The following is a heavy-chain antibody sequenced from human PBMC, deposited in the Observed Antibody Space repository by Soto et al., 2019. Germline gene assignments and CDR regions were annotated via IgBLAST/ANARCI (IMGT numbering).Heavy chain of an antibody. Sequence: EVQLLESGGGLVQPGGSLRLSCAVSGFTFSNYAMSWVRQAPGKGLEWVSTISGSGSSTFYADSVKGRFTISRDNSRNTLYLQMNSLRPEDTAVYYCAKDSRQQLVAYYFDYGGQGTLVTVSS. CDR1: GFTFSNYA. D-gene: IGHD6-13*01. V-gene: IGHV3-23*01. CDR2: ISGSGSST. J-gene: IGHJ4*02. CDR3: AKDSRQQLVAYYFDY.